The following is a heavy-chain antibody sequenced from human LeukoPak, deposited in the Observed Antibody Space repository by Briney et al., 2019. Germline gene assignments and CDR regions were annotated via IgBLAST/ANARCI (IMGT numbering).Heavy chain of an antibody. CDR1: GYTFTSYG. Sequence: GASVKVSCKASGYTFTSYGISWVRQAPGQGLEWVGWISAYNGNTNYAQKLQGRVTMTTDTSTSTAYMELRSLRSDDTAVYYCARDNYYDSSGYFSDYYYYYGMDVWGQGTTVTVSS. CDR2: ISAYNGNT. V-gene: IGHV1-18*01. D-gene: IGHD3-22*01. CDR3: ARDNYYDSSGYFSDYYYYYGMDV. J-gene: IGHJ6*02.